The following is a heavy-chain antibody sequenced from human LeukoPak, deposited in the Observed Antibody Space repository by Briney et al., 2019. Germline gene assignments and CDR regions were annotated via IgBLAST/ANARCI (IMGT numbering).Heavy chain of an antibody. J-gene: IGHJ4*02. Sequence: SGGSLRLSCAPSEFTFSSYSMNWVRQAPGKGLEWLSYITGSGSGIKYADSVKGRFTISRDNAKNTLYLQMNSLRDEDTAVYYCASPHSGYGWGQGTVVTVSS. CDR2: ITGSGSGI. V-gene: IGHV3-48*02. CDR3: ASPHSGYG. D-gene: IGHD5-12*01. CDR1: EFTFSSYS.